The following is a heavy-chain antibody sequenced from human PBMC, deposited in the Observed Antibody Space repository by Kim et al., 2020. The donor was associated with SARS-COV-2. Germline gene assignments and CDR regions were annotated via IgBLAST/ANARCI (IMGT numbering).Heavy chain of an antibody. V-gene: IGHV1-3*01. Sequence: YSQKSQGRVTITRDTSASTAYMELSSLRSEDTAVYYCARINWNSAEPFDYWGQGTLVTVSS. J-gene: IGHJ4*02. D-gene: IGHD1-7*01. CDR3: ARINWNSAEPFDY.